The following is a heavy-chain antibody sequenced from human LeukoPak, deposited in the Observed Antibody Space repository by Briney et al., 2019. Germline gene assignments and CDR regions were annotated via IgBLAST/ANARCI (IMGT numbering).Heavy chain of an antibody. CDR1: GASMSSNY. Sequence: SETLSLTCNVSGASMSSNYWSWIRQPPGKGLEWIGYIYHSGNTNYSPSLESRVTMSVDESKNQFSLRVHFVNAADTAVYYCASTRRAAVAGRFDSWGQGTLVTVSS. D-gene: IGHD6-19*01. CDR2: IYHSGNT. J-gene: IGHJ4*02. V-gene: IGHV4-4*09. CDR3: ASTRRAAVAGRFDS.